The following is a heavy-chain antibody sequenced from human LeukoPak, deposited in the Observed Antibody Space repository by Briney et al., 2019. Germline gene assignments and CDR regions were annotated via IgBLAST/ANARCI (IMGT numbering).Heavy chain of an antibody. D-gene: IGHD3-10*01. Sequence: TLSLTCTVSGGSISSGGYSWSWIRQPPGKGLEWIGYIYYSGSTYYNASLKSRVTISVDTSKNQFSLKLSSVTAADTAVYYCARRNSHYYGSGSNAFDIWGQGTMVTVSS. CDR3: ARRNSHYYGSGSNAFDI. CDR1: GGSISSGGYS. J-gene: IGHJ3*02. CDR2: IYYSGST. V-gene: IGHV4-30-4*07.